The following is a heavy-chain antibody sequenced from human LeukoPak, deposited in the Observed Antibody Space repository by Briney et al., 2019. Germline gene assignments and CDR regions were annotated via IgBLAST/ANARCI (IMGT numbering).Heavy chain of an antibody. J-gene: IGHJ3*02. D-gene: IGHD6-13*01. V-gene: IGHV4-34*01. CDR3: ARHGLIAARHAFDI. CDR2: INHSGST. CDR1: GGSFSGYY. Sequence: PSETLSLTCAVYGGSFSGYYWSWIRQPPGKGLEWIGEINHSGSTNYNPSLKSRVTISIDTSKNQFSLKLSSVTAADTAVYYCARHGLIAARHAFDIWGQGTMVTVSS.